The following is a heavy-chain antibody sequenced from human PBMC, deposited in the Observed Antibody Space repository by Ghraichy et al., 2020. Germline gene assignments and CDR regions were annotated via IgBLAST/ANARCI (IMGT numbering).Heavy chain of an antibody. J-gene: IGHJ6*02. V-gene: IGHV3-15*01. CDR3: TTDLRDHGMDV. CDR1: GLTFSGSA. Sequence: GGSLRLSCAASGLTFSGSALHWVRQASGKGLEWVGRIKSKTDGGTTDYAAPVKGRFTISRDDSKNTLYLQMNSLKTEDTAVYYCTTDLRDHGMDVWGQGTTVTVSS. CDR2: IKSKTDGGTT.